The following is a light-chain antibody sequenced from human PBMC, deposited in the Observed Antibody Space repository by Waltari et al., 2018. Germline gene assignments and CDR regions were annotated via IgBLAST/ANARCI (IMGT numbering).Light chain of an antibody. CDR2: DAS. CDR1: QTVRTF. Sequence: EIVLTKSPATLTLSPGDTATLSCRASQTVRTFLAWYQQKPGQAPRLLIFDASSRATGISPKFRGSGSGTDFTLTVNNLEPEDFAVYYCQQRSSWPYTFGQGPGWTSN. J-gene: IGKJ2*01. V-gene: IGKV3-11*01. CDR3: QQRSSWPYT.